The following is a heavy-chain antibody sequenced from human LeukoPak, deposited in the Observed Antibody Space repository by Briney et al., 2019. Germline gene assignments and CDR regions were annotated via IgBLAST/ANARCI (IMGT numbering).Heavy chain of an antibody. D-gene: IGHD3-9*01. CDR2: INHSGST. CDR3: ASMTGSESDAFDI. Sequence: PSETLSLTCAVYGGSFSGYYWSWIRQPPGKGLEWIGEINHSGSTNYNPSLKSRVTISVDTSKNQFSLKLSSVTAADTAVYYCASMTGSESDAFDIWGQGTMVTVSS. CDR1: GGSFSGYY. V-gene: IGHV4-34*01. J-gene: IGHJ3*02.